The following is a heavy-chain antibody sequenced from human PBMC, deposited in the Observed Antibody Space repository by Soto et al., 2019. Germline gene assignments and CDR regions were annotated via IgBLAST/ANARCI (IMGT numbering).Heavy chain of an antibody. Sequence: QVQLQESGPGLVKPSETLSLTCTVSGASITTYYWSWVRQPPGKGLEWIGYIHDSGSTYYNPSLKGPFTQSFDKSRHQLFLQLNSVTAADTAMYYCARESAGSHKNNWFDPWGQGTLVTVSS. CDR3: ARESAGSHKNNWFDP. J-gene: IGHJ5*02. D-gene: IGHD3-10*01. CDR1: GASITTYY. CDR2: IHDSGST. V-gene: IGHV4-59*01.